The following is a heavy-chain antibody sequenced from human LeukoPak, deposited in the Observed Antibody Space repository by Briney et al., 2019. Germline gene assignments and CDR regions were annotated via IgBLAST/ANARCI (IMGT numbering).Heavy chain of an antibody. CDR2: INPNSGGT. V-gene: IGHV1-2*02. CDR3: ARDTVATGDFDY. D-gene: IGHD4-23*01. J-gene: IGHJ4*02. Sequence: ASVKVSCKASGHTFTGYYMHWVRQAPGQGLEWMGWINPNSGGTNYAQKFQGRVTMTRDTSISTAYMELSRLRSDDTAVYYCARDTVATGDFDYWGQGTLVTVSS. CDR1: GHTFTGYY.